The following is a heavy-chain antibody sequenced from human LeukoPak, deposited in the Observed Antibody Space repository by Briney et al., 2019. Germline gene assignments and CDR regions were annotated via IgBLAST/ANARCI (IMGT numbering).Heavy chain of an antibody. CDR3: ARLYSSGGYDY. J-gene: IGHJ4*02. Sequence: GGSLRLSCAASGFTFSTYGMHWVRQAPGKGLEWVAFIRYDGGNKYYEDSVKGRFTISRDNSKNTLYLQMNSLRGDETAVYYCARLYSSGGYDYWGQGTLVTVSS. D-gene: IGHD6-25*01. CDR1: GFTFSTYG. V-gene: IGHV3-30*02. CDR2: IRYDGGNK.